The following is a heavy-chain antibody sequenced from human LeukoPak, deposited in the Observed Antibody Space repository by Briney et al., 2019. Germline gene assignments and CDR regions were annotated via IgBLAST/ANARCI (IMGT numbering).Heavy chain of an antibody. CDR2: IFYSGTT. J-gene: IGHJ2*01. CDR3: ARGNILYWFFDL. D-gene: IGHD2/OR15-2a*01. CDR1: GFTVSTNS. Sequence: PGGSLRLSCAVSGFTVSTNSMTWVRQAPGKGLEWIGSIFYSGTTYNNPSLKSRVTISVDTSKTQFSLNLNSVTAADTAVYYCARGNILYWFFDLWGRGTLVTFSS. V-gene: IGHV4-59*05.